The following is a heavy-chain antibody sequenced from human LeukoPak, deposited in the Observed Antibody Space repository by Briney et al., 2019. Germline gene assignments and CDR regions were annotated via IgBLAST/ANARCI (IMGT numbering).Heavy chain of an antibody. Sequence: GGSLKISCKGSGYSFTSYWIGWVRQMSGKGLEWMGIIYPGDSDTRYSPSFQGQVTISADKSISTAYLQWSSLKASDTAIYYCARRIYSSSTNWFDPWGQGTLVTVSS. J-gene: IGHJ5*02. CDR1: GYSFTSYW. D-gene: IGHD6-6*01. CDR2: IYPGDSDT. V-gene: IGHV5-51*01. CDR3: ARRIYSSSTNWFDP.